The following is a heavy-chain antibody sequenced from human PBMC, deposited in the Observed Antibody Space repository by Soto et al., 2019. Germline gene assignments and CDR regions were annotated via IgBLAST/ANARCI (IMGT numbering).Heavy chain of an antibody. CDR3: EKDALAYYNFWS. D-gene: IGHD3-3*01. CDR1: GLTFSSYA. CDR2: ISNSGRST. J-gene: IGHJ4*02. V-gene: IGHV3-23*01. Sequence: PGGSLRLSCAASGLTFSSYAMSWFRQAPGRGLEWVSHISNSGRSTKYADSVKGRFTISRDNSKNTLYLQMHSLRAEDTAIYYCEKDALAYYNFWSWGQGTLVTVSS.